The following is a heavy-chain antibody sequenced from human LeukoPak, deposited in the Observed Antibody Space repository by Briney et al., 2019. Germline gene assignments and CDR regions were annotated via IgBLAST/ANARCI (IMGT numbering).Heavy chain of an antibody. J-gene: IGHJ4*02. D-gene: IGHD6-6*01. CDR3: ASFKWNRRIAARQEDYFDY. Sequence: SETLSLTCTVSGGSISRYYWSWIRRPPGKGLEWIGYIDDSGNTNYNPSLKSQVTISVDKSKNQFSLKLSFVTAADTAMYYCASFKWNRRIAARQEDYFDYWGQGTLVTVSS. CDR2: IDDSGNT. V-gene: IGHV4-59*01. CDR1: GGSISRYY.